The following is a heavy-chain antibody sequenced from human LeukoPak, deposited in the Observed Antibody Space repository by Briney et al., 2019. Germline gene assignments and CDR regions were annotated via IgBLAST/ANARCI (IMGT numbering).Heavy chain of an antibody. Sequence: TGGSLRLSCAASGFTFSSYAMSWVRQAPGKGLEWVSAISGSGGSTYYADSVKGRFTISRDNSKNMLYLQMNSLRAEDTAVYYCAAGVRGVISRVDYWGQGTLVTVSS. CDR1: GFTFSSYA. V-gene: IGHV3-23*01. J-gene: IGHJ4*02. CDR2: ISGSGGST. CDR3: AAGVRGVISRVDY. D-gene: IGHD3-10*01.